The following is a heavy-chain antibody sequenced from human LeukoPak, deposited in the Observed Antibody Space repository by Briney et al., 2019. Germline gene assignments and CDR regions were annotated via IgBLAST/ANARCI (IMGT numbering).Heavy chain of an antibody. V-gene: IGHV3-30-3*01. D-gene: IGHD2-2*01. CDR3: ARVWCPCCSNMTRWFDP. J-gene: IGHJ5*02. CDR2: ISYDGSNK. Sequence: LGGSLRLSCAASGFTFSSYAMHWVRQAPGKGLEWVAVISYDGSNKYYADSVKGRFTISRDNSKNTLYLQMNSLRAEDTAVYYCARVWCPCCSNMTRWFDPWGQGTLVTVSS. CDR1: GFTFSSYA.